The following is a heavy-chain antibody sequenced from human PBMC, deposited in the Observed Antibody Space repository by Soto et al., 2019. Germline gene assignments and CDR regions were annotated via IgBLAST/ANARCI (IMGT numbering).Heavy chain of an antibody. CDR3: TNSNWGTL. CDR2: IKSKTDGGRT. CDR1: GFTFSNAW. J-gene: IGHJ4*02. Sequence: EVQLVESGGGLVKPGGSLRLSCAASGFTFSNAWMSWVRQAPGKGLEWVGRIKSKTDGGRTDYAAPVKGRFTISRDDSKNTLYLQMNSLKTEDTAVYYCTNSNWGTLWGQGTLVTVSS. V-gene: IGHV3-15*01. D-gene: IGHD7-27*01.